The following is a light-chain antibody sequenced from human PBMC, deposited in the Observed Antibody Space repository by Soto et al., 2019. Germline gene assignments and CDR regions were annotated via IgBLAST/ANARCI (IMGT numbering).Light chain of an antibody. CDR3: CSYAGSSTMDV. Sequence: QSALTQPASVSGSPGQSITISCTGTSSDIGSYNLVSWYQQHPGRAPKLIIYEVTERPSGVSSRFSGSKSGNLASLTISGLQAEDEADYYCCSYAGSSTMDVFGAGTKVTVL. CDR1: SSDIGSYNL. J-gene: IGLJ1*01. V-gene: IGLV2-23*02. CDR2: EVT.